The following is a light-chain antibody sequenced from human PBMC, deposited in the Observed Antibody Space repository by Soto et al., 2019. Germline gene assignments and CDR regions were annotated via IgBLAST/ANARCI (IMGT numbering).Light chain of an antibody. CDR3: QQYATNFPT. CDR2: KAS. J-gene: IGKJ1*01. Sequence: DIQMTQSPSTLSASVGDRVIITCRASQSINSWLAWYQQKPGKAPKLLIYKASSLESGVPSRFSGSKSGTEFTLTISSLQPDDFATYYCQQYATNFPTFGQGTKVEIK. V-gene: IGKV1-5*03. CDR1: QSINSW.